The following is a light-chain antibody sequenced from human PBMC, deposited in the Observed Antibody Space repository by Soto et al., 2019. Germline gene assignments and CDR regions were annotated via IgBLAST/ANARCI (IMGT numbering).Light chain of an antibody. CDR3: QHYNSYGT. V-gene: IGKV1-33*01. Sequence: IQMTQSPSALSASVGDRVTITCQASQDISNYLNWYQQKPGKAPKLLIYDASNLETGVPSRFSGSGSGTEFTLTISSLQPDDFATYYCQHYNSYGTFGQGTKVDIK. CDR1: QDISNY. J-gene: IGKJ1*01. CDR2: DAS.